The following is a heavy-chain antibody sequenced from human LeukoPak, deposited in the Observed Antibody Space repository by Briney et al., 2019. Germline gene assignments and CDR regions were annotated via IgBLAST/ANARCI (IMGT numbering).Heavy chain of an antibody. Sequence: PGGSLGLSCEASGFTVCNNYMSWGRQAPGKGLEWVSVIYSGGRTSYEDSVKGRFTISSNNSKNTLYLHMNRLRAEDTAVYYCARGAGPDAKTYWGQGTLVTVSS. CDR1: GFTVCNNY. V-gene: IGHV3-53*01. D-gene: IGHD3-16*01. CDR2: IYSGGRT. CDR3: ARGAGPDAKTY. J-gene: IGHJ4*02.